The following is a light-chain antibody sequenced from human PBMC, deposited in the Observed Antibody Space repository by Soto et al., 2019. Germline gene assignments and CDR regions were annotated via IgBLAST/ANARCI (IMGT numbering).Light chain of an antibody. CDR1: SSDVGGYNY. CDR3: SSYTSGSTVV. Sequence: QSALTQPASVSGSPGQSITISCTGTSSDVGGYNYVSCYQQHPGKARKLMIYDVSNRPSGVSNRFSGSESGNTASLTISGLQAEDEADDYCSSYTSGSTVVFGGGIKLTVL. V-gene: IGLV2-14*01. J-gene: IGLJ2*01. CDR2: DVS.